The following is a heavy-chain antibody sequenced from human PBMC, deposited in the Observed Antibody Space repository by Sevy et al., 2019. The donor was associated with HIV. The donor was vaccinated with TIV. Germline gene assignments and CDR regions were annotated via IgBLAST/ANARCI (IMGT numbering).Heavy chain of an antibody. J-gene: IGHJ4*02. V-gene: IGHV1-8*01. Sequence: ASLKVSCKASGYTFTSYDINWVRQATGQGLEWMGWMNPNSGNTGYAQKFQGRVTMTRNTSISTAYMELSSLRSEDTAVYYCARGGKYSSGWRDWGQGTLVTVSS. CDR1: GYTFTSYD. CDR2: MNPNSGNT. D-gene: IGHD6-19*01. CDR3: ARGGKYSSGWRD.